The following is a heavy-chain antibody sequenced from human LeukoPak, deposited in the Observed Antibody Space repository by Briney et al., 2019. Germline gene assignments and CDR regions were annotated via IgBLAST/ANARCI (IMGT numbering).Heavy chain of an antibody. Sequence: ASVKLSCKASGYTFTSYGISWLRQAPGQGLEWMGWISAYNGNTNYAQKLQGRVTMTTDTSTSTAYMDLRSLRSDDTAVYYCARGVAVARYGMDVWGQGTTVTVSS. J-gene: IGHJ6*02. CDR1: GYTFTSYG. D-gene: IGHD6-19*01. CDR3: ARGVAVARYGMDV. V-gene: IGHV1-18*01. CDR2: ISAYNGNT.